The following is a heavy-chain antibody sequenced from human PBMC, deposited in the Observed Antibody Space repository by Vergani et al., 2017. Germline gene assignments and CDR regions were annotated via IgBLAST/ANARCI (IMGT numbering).Heavy chain of an antibody. D-gene: IGHD6-19*01. CDR1: GYSFTSYW. J-gene: IGHJ4*02. CDR3: ARLSSGWLSNNYFDY. CDR2: IYPGDSDT. V-gene: IGHV5-51*01. Sequence: EVQLVQSGGEVKKPGESLKISCKGSGYSFTSYWIGGVRQMPGRGLECIGIIYPGDSDTRYSPSFQGQVTISADKSISTAYLQWSSLKASDTAMYYWARLSSGWLSNNYFDYWGQGTLVTVSS.